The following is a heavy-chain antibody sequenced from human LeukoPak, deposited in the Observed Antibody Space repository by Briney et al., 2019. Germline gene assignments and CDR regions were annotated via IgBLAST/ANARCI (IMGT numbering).Heavy chain of an antibody. CDR3: AKDMGGSYPLGLDY. D-gene: IGHD1-26*01. J-gene: IGHJ4*02. V-gene: IGHV3-9*01. CDR2: ISWNSGSI. Sequence: GRSLRLSCAASGFTLDDYAMNWVRQAPGKGLGWVSGISWNSGSIGDADSVKGRFTISRDNAKNSLYLQMNSLRAEDTALYYCAKDMGGSYPLGLDYWGQGTLVTVSS. CDR1: GFTLDDYA.